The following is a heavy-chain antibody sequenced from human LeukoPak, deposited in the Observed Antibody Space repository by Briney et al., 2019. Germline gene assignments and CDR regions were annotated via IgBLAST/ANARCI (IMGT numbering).Heavy chain of an antibody. CDR1: GFTFSSYG. J-gene: IGHJ6*03. CDR3: ARREAAGPRGYYYYMDV. CDR2: IWFDGSNK. Sequence: PGGSLRLSCAASGFTFSSYGMHWVRQAPGKGLEWVAVIWFDGSNKYYADSVKGRFTISRDNSKNTLYLQINSLRAEDTAVYYCARREAAGPRGYYYYMDVWGKGTTVTVSS. D-gene: IGHD6-13*01. V-gene: IGHV3-33*01.